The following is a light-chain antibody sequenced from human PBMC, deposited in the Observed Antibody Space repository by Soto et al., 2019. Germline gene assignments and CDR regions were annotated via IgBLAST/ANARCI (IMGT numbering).Light chain of an antibody. V-gene: IGKV3-20*01. CDR1: HSRVSNF. CDR2: ASS. CDR3: QLYGLSPH. Sequence: IVVTHSPGTLSLSTGERATLSCKTSHSRVSNFLAWYQHKPGQAPRLLIYASSNRATGIPDRFSGSASETDFTLTINRLEPAEFAVYYCQLYGLSPHFGQGTRLEI. J-gene: IGKJ5*01.